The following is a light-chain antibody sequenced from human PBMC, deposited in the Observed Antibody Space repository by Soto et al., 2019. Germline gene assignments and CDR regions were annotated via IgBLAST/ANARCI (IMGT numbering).Light chain of an antibody. Sequence: SALTQPASVSGSPGQSITISCTGTSSDVGGYNYVSWYQQYPGRVPKLLIYKVSDRPSGVSNRFSGSKSGNTASLTISGLQADDEGDYYCSSKTSSSSPFVFGTGTKVTVL. CDR3: SSKTSSSSPFV. V-gene: IGLV2-14*01. CDR1: SSDVGGYNY. J-gene: IGLJ1*01. CDR2: KVS.